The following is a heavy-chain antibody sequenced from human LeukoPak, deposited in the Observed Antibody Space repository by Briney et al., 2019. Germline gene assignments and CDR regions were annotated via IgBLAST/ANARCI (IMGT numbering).Heavy chain of an antibody. CDR1: GFTSSDYY. J-gene: IGHJ6*02. CDR2: ISSSGSTI. Sequence: GGSLRLSCAASGFTSSDYYMSWIRQAPGKGLEWVSYISSSGSTIYYADSVKGRFTISRDNAKNSLYLQMNSLRAEDTAVYYCARVQAKTYYYYGMDVWGQGTTVTVSS. CDR3: ARVQAKTYYYYGMDV. V-gene: IGHV3-11*01. D-gene: IGHD4-4*01.